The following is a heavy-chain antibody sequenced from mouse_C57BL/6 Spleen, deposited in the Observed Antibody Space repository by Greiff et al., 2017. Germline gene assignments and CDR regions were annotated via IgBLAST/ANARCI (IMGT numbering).Heavy chain of an antibody. J-gene: IGHJ1*03. Sequence: QVQLKESGAELVRPGASVKLSCKASGYTFTDYYINWVKQRPGQGLEWIARIYPGSGNTYYNEKFKGKATLTAEKSSSTAYMQLSSLTSEDSAVYCCARSGYGYFDVWGTGTTVTVSS. D-gene: IGHD2-10*02. CDR1: GYTFTDYY. CDR2: IYPGSGNT. CDR3: ARSGYGYFDV. V-gene: IGHV1-76*01.